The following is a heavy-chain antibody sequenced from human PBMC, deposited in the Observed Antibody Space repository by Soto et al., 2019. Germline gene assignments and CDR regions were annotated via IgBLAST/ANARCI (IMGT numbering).Heavy chain of an antibody. V-gene: IGHV3-7*02. J-gene: IGHJ4*02. CDR3: ARYSGQNALVW. D-gene: IGHD1-26*01. CDR2: IKQDGSDK. Sequence: PGGSLRLSCAASGFTFSNDWMSWGRQAPGKGLEWVANIKQDGSDKKYVDSVRGRFTISRDNAKNSLYLQMNSLRAEDTAVYYCARYSGQNALVWWGQGTLVTVSS. CDR1: GFTFSNDW.